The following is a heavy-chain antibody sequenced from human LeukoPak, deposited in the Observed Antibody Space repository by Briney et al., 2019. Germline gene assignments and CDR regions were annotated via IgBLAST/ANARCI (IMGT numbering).Heavy chain of an antibody. J-gene: IGHJ4*02. V-gene: IGHV3-21*01. Sequence: GGSLRLSCAASGFTFSSYSMNWVRQAPGKGLEWVSSISSSSSYIYYADSVKGRFTISRDNAKNSLYLQMNSLRAEDTAVYYCAKAAPHGWSYVDYWVQGTLVTVSS. CDR1: GFTFSSYS. D-gene: IGHD2-15*01. CDR2: ISSSSSYI. CDR3: AKAAPHGWSYVDY.